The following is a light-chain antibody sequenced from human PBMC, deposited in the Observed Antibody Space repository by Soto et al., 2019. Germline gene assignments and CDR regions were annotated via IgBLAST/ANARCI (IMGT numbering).Light chain of an antibody. V-gene: IGKV3D-20*02. J-gene: IGKJ5*01. Sequence: EIVLTQSPGTLSLSPGERATLSCRASQSVSSSYLAWYQQKPGQAPRLLIYGASSRDTGIPERFSGSGAGPACTLPISSLEPEDFEVDSCQQRSNWPSTFGQGTRLEIK. CDR3: QQRSNWPST. CDR1: QSVSSSY. CDR2: GAS.